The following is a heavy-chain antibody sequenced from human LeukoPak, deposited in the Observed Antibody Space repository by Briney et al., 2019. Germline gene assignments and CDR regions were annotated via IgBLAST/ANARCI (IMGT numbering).Heavy chain of an antibody. CDR2: IYHSGST. V-gene: IGHV4-38-2*02. CDR3: AATTVTGSLDY. Sequence: SETLSLTCTVPGYSISSGYYWGWIRQPPGKGLEWIGSIYHSGSTYYNPSLKSRVTISVDTSKNQFSLKLSSVTAADTAVYYCAATTVTGSLDYWGQGTLVTVSS. J-gene: IGHJ4*02. D-gene: IGHD4-11*01. CDR1: GYSISSGYY.